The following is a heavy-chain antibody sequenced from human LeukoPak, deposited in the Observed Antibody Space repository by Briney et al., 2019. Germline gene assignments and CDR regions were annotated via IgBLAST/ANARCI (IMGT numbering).Heavy chain of an antibody. CDR2: INPNSGGT. CDR3: ASSRFLEWLIDY. CDR1: GYTFTVYY. V-gene: IGHV1-2*02. Sequence: ASVTVSFKASGYTFTVYYMHWVRQAPGQGLEWMGWINPNSGGTNYAQKFQGRVTMTRDTSISTAYMELSRLRSDDTAVYYCASSRFLEWLIDYWGQGTLVTVSS. J-gene: IGHJ4*02. D-gene: IGHD3-3*01.